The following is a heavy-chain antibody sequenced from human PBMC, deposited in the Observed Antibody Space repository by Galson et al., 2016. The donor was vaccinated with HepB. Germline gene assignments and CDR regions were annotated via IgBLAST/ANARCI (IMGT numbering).Heavy chain of an antibody. Sequence: SVKVSCKASGYTFTSYYIHWVRQAPGQGLEWMGIIDPSGGSTNAQKFQGRVTMTRDTSTSTVYMELSSLRSEDTAVYYCARWPVSGYYGFEHWGQGTLVTVSS. D-gene: IGHD5-12*01. V-gene: IGHV1-46*01. CDR2: IDPSGGST. J-gene: IGHJ4*02. CDR1: GYTFTSYY. CDR3: ARWPVSGYYGFEH.